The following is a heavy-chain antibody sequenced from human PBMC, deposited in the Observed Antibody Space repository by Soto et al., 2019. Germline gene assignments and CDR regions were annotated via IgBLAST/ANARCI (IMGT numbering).Heavy chain of an antibody. V-gene: IGHV1-8*01. CDR1: GYTFTSYD. CDR2: MNPNSGNT. Sequence: QVQLVQSGAEVKKPGASVKVSCKASGYTFTSYDINWVRQATGQGLEWMGWMNPNSGNTGYAQKFQGRVTMTRNTSISTAYMELSSLRSEDTAVYYFAGGRYCTNGVCYHNWFDPWGQGTLVTVSS. CDR3: AGGRYCTNGVCYHNWFDP. J-gene: IGHJ5*02. D-gene: IGHD2-8*01.